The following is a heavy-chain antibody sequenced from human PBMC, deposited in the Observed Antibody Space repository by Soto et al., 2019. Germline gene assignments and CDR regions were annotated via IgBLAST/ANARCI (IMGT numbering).Heavy chain of an antibody. D-gene: IGHD6-13*01. CDR3: GSDPPGKAVSGSYN. J-gene: IGHJ4*02. CDR2: IYSSGGT. V-gene: IGHV3-53*01. CDR1: GFTVSNNY. Sequence: DVQLEESGGGLIQPGGSLRLSCAVSGFTVSNNYMTWVRQAPGKGLEWVSLIYSSGGTKYADSVRGRFTISRDNSKNTLYLQLNSPKVEHTAVYYCGSDPPGKAVSGSYNWGQGTLVTVSS.